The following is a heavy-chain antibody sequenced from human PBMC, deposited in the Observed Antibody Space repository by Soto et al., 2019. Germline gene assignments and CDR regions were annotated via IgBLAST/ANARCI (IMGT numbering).Heavy chain of an antibody. CDR1: GFTFSTYS. V-gene: IGHV3-48*01. J-gene: IGHJ6*02. CDR2: ITTSSSTI. Sequence: EVQLVESGGGLVQPGGSLRLSCAASGFTFSTYSMNWVRQAPGKVLEWISYITTSSSTIYYADSVKGRFTISRDNAKNSLYLQMNSLRVEDTAVYYCARRAVWGQGTTVTVS. CDR3: ARRAV.